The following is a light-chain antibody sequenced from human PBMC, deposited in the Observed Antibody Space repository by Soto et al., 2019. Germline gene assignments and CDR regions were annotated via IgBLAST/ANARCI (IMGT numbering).Light chain of an antibody. J-gene: IGKJ4*01. V-gene: IGKV1-9*01. Sequence: DIQLTQSPSFLSASVGDRITITCRASQGLSNYLAWYQQKPGKAPNLLIYAAFTLHRGVPSRFSGSGSGAVFTLTISSLQPEDLATYYCQQRNSYPLTFGGGTKVEI. CDR1: QGLSNY. CDR2: AAF. CDR3: QQRNSYPLT.